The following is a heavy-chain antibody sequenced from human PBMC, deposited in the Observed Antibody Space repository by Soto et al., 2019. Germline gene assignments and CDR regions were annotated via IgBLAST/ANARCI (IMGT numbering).Heavy chain of an antibody. D-gene: IGHD1-1*01. J-gene: IGHJ6*02. V-gene: IGHV3-23*01. CDR3: ARGTTWYYAMDV. CDR1: GFSFNNHP. Sequence: PVGSLRLSCVTSGFSFNNHPMSWVRQAPGKGLEWVSGISGSGGSTYYADSVMARFTISRDNSKNTLYLQLNSLRDEDTAVYYCARGTTWYYAMDVWGHGTTVTVSS. CDR2: ISGSGGST.